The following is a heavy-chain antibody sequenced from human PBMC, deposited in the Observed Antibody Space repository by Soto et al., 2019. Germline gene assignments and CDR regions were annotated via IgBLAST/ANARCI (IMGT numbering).Heavy chain of an antibody. V-gene: IGHV3-30*18. CDR2: ISYDGSNK. D-gene: IGHD3-9*01. CDR3: AKDELRYFDWSPFDY. J-gene: IGHJ4*02. Sequence: PGGSLRLSCAASGFTFSNYGMHWVRQAPGKGLEWVAVISYDGSNKYYADSVKGRFTISRDNSKNTLYLQMNSLRAEDTAVYYCAKDELRYFDWSPFDYWGQGTLVTVSS. CDR1: GFTFSNYG.